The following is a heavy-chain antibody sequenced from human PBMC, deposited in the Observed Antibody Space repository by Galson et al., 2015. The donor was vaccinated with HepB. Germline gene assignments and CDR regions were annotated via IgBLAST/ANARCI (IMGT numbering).Heavy chain of an antibody. CDR3: AKDSHSSGWFNWFDP. Sequence: SLRLSCAASGFTFSSYAMSWVRQAPGKGLEWVSAISGSGSSTYYADSVKGRFTISRDNSKSTLYLQMNSLRAEDTAIYYCAKDSHSSGWFNWFDPWGQGTLVTVSS. D-gene: IGHD6-19*01. V-gene: IGHV3-23*01. J-gene: IGHJ5*02. CDR2: ISGSGSST. CDR1: GFTFSSYA.